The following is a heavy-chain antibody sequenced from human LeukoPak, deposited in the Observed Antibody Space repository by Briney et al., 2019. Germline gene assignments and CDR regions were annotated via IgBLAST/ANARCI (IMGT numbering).Heavy chain of an antibody. V-gene: IGHV3-30*04. J-gene: IGHJ4*02. CDR3: ALIAAADFDY. D-gene: IGHD6-13*01. CDR2: ISYDGSNK. CDR1: RFRFRSYA. Sequence: GRSLRLYFAASRFRFRSYAMHCVRQAPCKGLERVAVISYDGSNKYYADSVKGRFTISRDNSKNTLYLQMNSLRAEDTAVYYCALIAAADFDYWGQGTLVTVSS.